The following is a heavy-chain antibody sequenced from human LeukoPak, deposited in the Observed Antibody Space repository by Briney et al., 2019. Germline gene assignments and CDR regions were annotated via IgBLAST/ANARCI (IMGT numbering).Heavy chain of an antibody. CDR3: TTEQPTIAVAGSPIPEPGLFDY. CDR2: IKSKTDGGTT. J-gene: IGHJ4*02. V-gene: IGHV3-15*01. D-gene: IGHD6-19*01. Sequence: GGSLRLSCAASGFTFSNAWMSWVRQAPGKGLEWVGRIKSKTDGGTTDYAAPVKGRFTISRDDSKNTLYMQMNSLKTEDTAVYYCTTEQPTIAVAGSPIPEPGLFDYWGQGTLVTVSS. CDR1: GFTFSNAW.